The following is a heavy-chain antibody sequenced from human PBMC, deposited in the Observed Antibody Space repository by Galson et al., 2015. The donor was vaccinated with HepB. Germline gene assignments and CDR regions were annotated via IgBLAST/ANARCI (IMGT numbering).Heavy chain of an antibody. CDR2: IYYSGST. CDR1: GGSFSDYY. D-gene: IGHD6-19*01. J-gene: IGHJ4*02. CDR3: ARPTYSSGFEASDY. V-gene: IGHV4-34*01. Sequence: ETLSLTCAVYGGSFSDYYWSWIRQPPEKGLEWIGSIYYSGSTYYNPSLKSRVTISVDTSKNQFSLKLSSVTAADTAVYYCARPTYSSGFEASDYWGQGTLVTVSS.